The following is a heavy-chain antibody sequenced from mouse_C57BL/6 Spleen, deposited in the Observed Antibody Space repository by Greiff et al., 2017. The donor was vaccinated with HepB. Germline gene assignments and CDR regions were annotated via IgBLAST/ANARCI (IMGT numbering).Heavy chain of an antibody. CDR2: ISSGGDYI. CDR1: GFTFSSYA. J-gene: IGHJ4*01. CDR3: TRDSSGYGAMDY. Sequence: EVQGVESGAGLVKPGGSLKLSCAASGFTFSSYAMSWVRQTPEKRLEWVAYISSGGDYIYYADTVKGRFTISRDNARNTLYLQMSSLKSEDTAMYYCTRDSSGYGAMDYWGQGTSVTVSS. V-gene: IGHV5-9-1*02. D-gene: IGHD3-2*02.